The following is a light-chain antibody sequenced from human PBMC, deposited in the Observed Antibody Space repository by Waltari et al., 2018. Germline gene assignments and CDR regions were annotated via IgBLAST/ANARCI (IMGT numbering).Light chain of an antibody. J-gene: IGKJ3*01. CDR1: QSVLYSYNNKNY. V-gene: IGKV4-1*01. CDR2: GSS. CDR3: QQYYSTPVT. Sequence: DIVMTQSPDSLAVSLGERATINCKSSQSVLYSYNNKNYLAWYQQKPGQPRKLLIYGSSTRESGVPDRLSGSGSGTDFTLTISSLQAEDVAVYYCQQYYSTPVTFGPGTKVDIK.